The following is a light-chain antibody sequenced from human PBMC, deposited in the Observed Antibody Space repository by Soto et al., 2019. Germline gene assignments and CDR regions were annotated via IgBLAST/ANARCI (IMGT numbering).Light chain of an antibody. J-gene: IGKJ5*01. V-gene: IGKV3-20*01. Sequence: EIVLTQSPGTLSLSPGERATLSCRASQSVSSSYLAWYQQKPGQAPRLLIYGASSRATGIPDRFSGSGSGTDFTLTIIRLEPEDFAVYYCQQYCSSPPITFGRGTRLEIK. CDR3: QQYCSSPPIT. CDR2: GAS. CDR1: QSVSSSY.